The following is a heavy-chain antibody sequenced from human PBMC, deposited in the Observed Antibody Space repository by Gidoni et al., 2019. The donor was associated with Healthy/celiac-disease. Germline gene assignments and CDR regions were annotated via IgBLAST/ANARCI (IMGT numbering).Heavy chain of an antibody. CDR2: IYYSGST. CDR1: AGSISSDDYY. D-gene: IGHD5-18*01. CDR3: ARGSYGPHAFDI. J-gene: IGHJ3*02. V-gene: IGHV4-30-4*01. Sequence: VQLHASGPGLVKPSQTLSLTCTVSAGSISSDDYYWSWIRQPPGKGLEWIGYIYYSGSTYYNPSLKSRVTISVDTSKNQFSLKLSSVTAADTAVYYCARGSYGPHAFDIWGQGTMVTVSS.